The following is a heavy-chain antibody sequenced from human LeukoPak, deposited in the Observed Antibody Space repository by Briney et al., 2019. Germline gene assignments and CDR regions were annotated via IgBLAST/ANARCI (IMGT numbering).Heavy chain of an antibody. CDR3: AREGRDTAMVTAWFDP. J-gene: IGHJ5*02. CDR2: IYSGGST. Sequence: GGSPRLSCAASGFTVSSNYMSWVRQAPGKGLEWVSVIYSGGSTYYADSVKGRFTISRDNSKNTLYLQMNSLRAEDMAVYYCAREGRDTAMVTAWFDPWGQGTLVTVSS. CDR1: GFTVSSNY. D-gene: IGHD5-18*01. V-gene: IGHV3-53*05.